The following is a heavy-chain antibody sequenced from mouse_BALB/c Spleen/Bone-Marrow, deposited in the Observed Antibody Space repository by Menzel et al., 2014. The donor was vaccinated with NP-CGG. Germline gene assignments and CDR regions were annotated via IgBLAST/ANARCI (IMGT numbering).Heavy chain of an antibody. Sequence: DVKLVESGPSLVKPSQPLSLTCSVTGDSIXSGYWNWIRKFPGNKLEYMGYISYSGSTYYNPSLKSRISITRDTSKNQYYLQLKSVTTEDTATYYCARFGYDYALDYWGQGTSVTVSS. V-gene: IGHV3-8*02. CDR2: ISYSGST. CDR3: ARFGYDYALDY. J-gene: IGHJ4*01. D-gene: IGHD2-2*01. CDR1: GDSIXSGY.